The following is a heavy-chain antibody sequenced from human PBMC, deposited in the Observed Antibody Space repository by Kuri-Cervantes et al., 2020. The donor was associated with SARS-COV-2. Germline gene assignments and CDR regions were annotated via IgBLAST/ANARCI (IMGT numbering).Heavy chain of an antibody. CDR2: IYYTGST. Sequence: SETLSLTCTVSGGSISDYYRSWIRQPPGKGLEWIGDIYYTGSTSYNPSLKSRVAISVDTSKNQFSLKLTSVTAADTAVYYCARDCSTADCKTFGYYWGRGTLVTVSS. CDR1: GGSISDYY. CDR3: ARDCSTADCKTFGYY. V-gene: IGHV4-59*01. D-gene: IGHD2-2*01. J-gene: IGHJ4*02.